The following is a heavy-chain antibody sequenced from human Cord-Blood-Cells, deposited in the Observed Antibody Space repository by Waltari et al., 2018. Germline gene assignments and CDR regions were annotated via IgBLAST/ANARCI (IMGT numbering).Heavy chain of an antibody. CDR3: AREVTGAGGYYFDY. CDR2: IYYSGST. J-gene: IGHJ4*02. D-gene: IGHD7-27*01. V-gene: IGHV4-39*01. CDR1: GDSISSSSYY. Sequence: QLQLQESGPGLVKPSETLSLTCTVSGDSISSSSYYWGWIRQPPGKGLEWIGNIYYSGSTYYNPSLKSRVTISVDTSKNQFSLKLSSVTAADTAVYYCAREVTGAGGYYFDYWGQGTLVTVSS.